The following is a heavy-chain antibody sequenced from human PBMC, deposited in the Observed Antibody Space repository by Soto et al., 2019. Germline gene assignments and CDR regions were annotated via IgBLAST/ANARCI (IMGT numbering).Heavy chain of an antibody. D-gene: IGHD2-15*01. V-gene: IGHV4-39*01. Sequence: SETLSLTCTVSGGSISRSSYSWAWIRRPPGKGLEWIGTLYYSGNTYYNPSLKSRVTISVDTSKNQFSLKLSSVTAADTAVYHCATRQGGSYNWFDPWGQGTLVTVSS. CDR1: GGSISRSSYS. CDR2: LYYSGNT. CDR3: ATRQGGSYNWFDP. J-gene: IGHJ5*02.